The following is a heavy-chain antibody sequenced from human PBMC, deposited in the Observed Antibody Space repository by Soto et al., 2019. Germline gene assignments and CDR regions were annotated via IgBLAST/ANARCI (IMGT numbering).Heavy chain of an antibody. CDR1: GGLFSGYY. D-gene: IGHD6-13*01. CDR2: INHSGST. V-gene: IGHV4-34*01. Sequence: SESLSPTCAFYGGLFSGYYCRWIRQLPGKGLEWIGEINHSGSTSYNPSLKSRVTISVDTSKNQFSLKLSSVTAADTAVYYCAKSGAAPGTTISWFDPWGQGTLVT. CDR3: AKSGAAPGTTISWFDP. J-gene: IGHJ5*02.